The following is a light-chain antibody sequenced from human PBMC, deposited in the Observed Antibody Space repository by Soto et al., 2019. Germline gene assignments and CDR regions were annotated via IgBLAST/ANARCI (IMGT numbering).Light chain of an antibody. J-gene: IGKJ1*01. CDR1: QGINND. Sequence: IRVSHSPASLSASEGDRVTITCRASQGINNDLAWYQQKPGKAPKLLIYGATNLHTGVPSRFSGSGSGTDFTLTISSLQPEDFTTYYCLQDHNYPWTFGQGTKVDI. CDR3: LQDHNYPWT. CDR2: GAT. V-gene: IGKV1-6*01.